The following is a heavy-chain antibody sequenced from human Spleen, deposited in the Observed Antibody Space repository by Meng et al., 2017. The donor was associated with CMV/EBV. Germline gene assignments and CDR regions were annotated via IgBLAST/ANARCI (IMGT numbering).Heavy chain of an antibody. Sequence: GSLRLSCAVYGGSFSGYYWSWIRQPPGKGLEWIGEINHSGSTNYNPSLKSRVTISVDTSKNQFSLKLSSVTAADTAVYYCARGHCSSTSCLPYYYYGMDVWGQGTTVTVSS. J-gene: IGHJ6*02. CDR3: ARGHCSSTSCLPYYYYGMDV. CDR2: INHSGST. CDR1: GGSFSGYY. V-gene: IGHV4-34*01. D-gene: IGHD2-2*01.